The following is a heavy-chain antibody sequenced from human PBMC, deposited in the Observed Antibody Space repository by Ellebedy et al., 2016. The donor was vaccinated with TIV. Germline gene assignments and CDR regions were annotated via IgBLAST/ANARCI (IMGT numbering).Heavy chain of an antibody. V-gene: IGHV1-18*01. D-gene: IGHD5-18*01. J-gene: IGHJ4*02. CDR1: PYIFSTYG. Sequence: ASVKVSXXASPYIFSTYGISWVRQAPGQGLEWMGWINTYNTNTNYAQRLQGRVTMTKDTSTSTAYMELRSLRFDDTAVYYCAREGYSYGQYYFDYWGQGTLVTVSS. CDR2: INTYNTNT. CDR3: AREGYSYGQYYFDY.